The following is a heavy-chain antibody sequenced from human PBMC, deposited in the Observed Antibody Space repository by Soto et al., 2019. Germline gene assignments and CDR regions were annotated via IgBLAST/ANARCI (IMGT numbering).Heavy chain of an antibody. CDR1: GFTFGDYA. D-gene: IGHD3-16*01. Sequence: GGSLRLSCTTSGFTFGDYALSWVRQAPGKGLEWVGFIRRNAYGGTTDYAASVKGRFTISRDDSKSIAYLQMNSLRTEDTALYYCTRASSLDFDLWGQGTLVTVSS. V-gene: IGHV3-49*04. CDR3: TRASSLDFDL. CDR2: IRRNAYGGTT. J-gene: IGHJ4*02.